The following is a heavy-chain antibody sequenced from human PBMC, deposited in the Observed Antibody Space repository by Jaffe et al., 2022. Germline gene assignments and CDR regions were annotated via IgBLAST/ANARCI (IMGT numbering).Heavy chain of an antibody. CDR2: IRSTGYGGTT. CDR1: GFTFGDYA. Sequence: EVQLVESGGGLVQPGRSLRLSCTASGFTFGDYAMSWVRQAPGKGLEWVGFIRSTGYGGTTEYAASVKGRFTISRDDSKSIAYLQMNSLKTEDTAVYYCTRDTHPGIATAGRHFDPWGQGTLVTVSS. CDR3: TRDTHPGIATAGRHFDP. V-gene: IGHV3-49*04. J-gene: IGHJ5*02. D-gene: IGHD6-13*01.